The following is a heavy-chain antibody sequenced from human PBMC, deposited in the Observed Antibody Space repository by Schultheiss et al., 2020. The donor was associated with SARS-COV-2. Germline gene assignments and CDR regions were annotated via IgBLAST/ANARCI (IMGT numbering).Heavy chain of an antibody. CDR1: GFTFSSYW. CDR3: AKDREITMIVVVRYYFDY. V-gene: IGHV3-74*01. D-gene: IGHD3-22*01. CDR2: INSDGSST. J-gene: IGHJ4*02. Sequence: GESLKISCAASGFTFSSYWMHWVRQAPGKGLVWVSRINSDGSSTSYADSVKGRFTISRDNAKNSLYLQMNSLRAEDTAVYYCAKDREITMIVVVRYYFDYWGQGTLVTVSS.